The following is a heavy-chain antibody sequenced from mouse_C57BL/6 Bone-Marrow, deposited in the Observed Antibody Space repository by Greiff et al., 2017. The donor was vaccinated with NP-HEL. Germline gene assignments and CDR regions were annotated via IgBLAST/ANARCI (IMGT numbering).Heavy chain of an antibody. CDR3: ASAHYYGSSTYAMDY. CDR2: IYPGDGDT. V-gene: IGHV1-82*01. Sequence: VQLQQSGPELVKPGASVKISCKASGYAFSSSWMNWVKQRPGKGLEWIGRIYPGDGDTNYNGKFKGKATLTADKSSSTAYMQLSSLTSEDSAVYFCASAHYYGSSTYAMDYWGQGTSVTVSS. CDR1: GYAFSSSW. J-gene: IGHJ4*01. D-gene: IGHD1-1*01.